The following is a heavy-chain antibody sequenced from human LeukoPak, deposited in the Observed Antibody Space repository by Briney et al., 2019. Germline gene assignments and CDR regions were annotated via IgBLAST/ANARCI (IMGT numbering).Heavy chain of an antibody. V-gene: IGHV3-23*01. CDR1: GFTFSSYG. CDR3: AKDGGGIHSPDYYYYYMDV. J-gene: IGHJ6*03. CDR2: ISGSGGST. D-gene: IGHD2-21*01. Sequence: GGSLRLSCAASGFTFSSYGMSWVRQAPGKGLEWVSGISGSGGSTYYADSVKGRFTISRDNSKNTLYLQMNSLRAEDTAVYYCAKDGGGIHSPDYYYYYMDVWGKGTTVTISS.